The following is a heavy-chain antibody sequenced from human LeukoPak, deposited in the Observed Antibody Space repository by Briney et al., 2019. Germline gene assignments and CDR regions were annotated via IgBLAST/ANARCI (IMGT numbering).Heavy chain of an antibody. V-gene: IGHV4-59*01. CDR3: ARDRGYGSGSPFDY. CDR2: IYYSGSP. J-gene: IGHJ4*02. D-gene: IGHD3-10*01. Sequence: PSETLSLTCTVSGGSISSYYWSWIRQPPGKGLEWIGYIYYSGSPNYNPSLKSRVTISVDTSKNQFSLKLSSVTAADTAVYYCARDRGYGSGSPFDYWGQGTLVTVSS. CDR1: GGSISSYY.